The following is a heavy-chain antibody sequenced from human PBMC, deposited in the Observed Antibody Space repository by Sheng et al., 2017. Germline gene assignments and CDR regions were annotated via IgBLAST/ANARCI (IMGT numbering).Heavy chain of an antibody. CDR1: GFTFSNYG. CDR2: IWFDGSNK. CDR3: ARDPAGKAAAGNWLDL. Sequence: QVQVVESGGGVVQPGRSLRLSCVASGFTFSNYGMHWVRQAPGKGLEWVAVIWFDGSNKYYADSVKGRLTISRDNSNKTLYLQMNSLRAEDTALYYCARDPAGKAAAGNWLDLWGQGTLVTVSS. V-gene: IGHV3-33*01. D-gene: IGHD6-13*01. J-gene: IGHJ5*02.